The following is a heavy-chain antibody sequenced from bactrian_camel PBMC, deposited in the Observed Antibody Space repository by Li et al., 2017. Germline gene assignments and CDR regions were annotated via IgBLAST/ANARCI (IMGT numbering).Heavy chain of an antibody. Sequence: QLVESGGGSVEAGGSLNLSCTYQGYIRCMAWFRQAPGKEREVVATIDNHGSVSFQRSVLGRFTISKDNAKNTLYLQMDRLKSEDTAMYYCAADISPGTICSAATQILAFQYRGQGTQVTVS. V-gene: IGHV3S53*01. CDR2: IDNHGSV. CDR3: AADISPGTICSAATQILAFQY. D-gene: IGHD2*01. J-gene: IGHJ4*01. CDR1: GYIRC.